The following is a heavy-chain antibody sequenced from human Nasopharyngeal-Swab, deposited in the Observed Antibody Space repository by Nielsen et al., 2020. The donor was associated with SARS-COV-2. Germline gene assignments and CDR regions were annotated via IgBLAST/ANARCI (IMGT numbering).Heavy chain of an antibody. CDR2: IYYSGST. CDR1: GGSISSSSYY. V-gene: IGHV4-39*01. D-gene: IGHD6-13*01. CDR3: ACSWYGFPPAEYFQH. Sequence: GSLRLSCTVSGGSISSSSYYWGWIRQPPGKGLEWIGNIYYSGSTYYNPSLKSRVTISVDTSKNQFSLKLSSVTAADTAVYYCACSWYGFPPAEYFQHWGQGTLVTVSS. J-gene: IGHJ1*01.